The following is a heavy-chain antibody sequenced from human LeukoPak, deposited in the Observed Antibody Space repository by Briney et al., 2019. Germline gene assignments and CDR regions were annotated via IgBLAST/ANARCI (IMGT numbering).Heavy chain of an antibody. CDR1: GFTFSSYW. CDR2: IEQDGSEK. CDR3: AELGITMIGGV. Sequence: GGSLRLSCAASGFTFSSYWMSWVRQAPGKGLEWVAHIEQDGSEKYYVDSVRGRFTISRDNAKNSLYLQMNSLRAEDTAVYYCAELGITMIGGVWGKGTTVTISS. J-gene: IGHJ6*04. D-gene: IGHD3-10*02. V-gene: IGHV3-7*01.